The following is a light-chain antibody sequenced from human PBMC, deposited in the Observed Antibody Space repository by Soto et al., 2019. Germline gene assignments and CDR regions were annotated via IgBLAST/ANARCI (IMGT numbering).Light chain of an antibody. J-gene: IGLJ3*02. CDR1: SSNIGANT. CDR3: ATWDDSLNGWV. V-gene: IGLV1-44*01. CDR2: NDN. Sequence: QPVLTQPPSASGTPGQRVTISCSGSSSNIGANTVNWYQQLPGTAPKLLVYNDNHRPSGVPDRFSGSKSGTSASLAISGLQSEDETDYYCATWDDSLNGWVFGGGTKLTVL.